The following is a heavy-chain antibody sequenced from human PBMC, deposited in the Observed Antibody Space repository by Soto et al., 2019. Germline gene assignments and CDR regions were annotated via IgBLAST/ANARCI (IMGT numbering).Heavy chain of an antibody. CDR2: IYYSGST. Sequence: SETLSLTCTVSGGSVSSGSYYWSWIRQPPGKGLEWIGYIYYSGSTNYNPSLKSRVTISVDTSKNQFSLKLSSVTAADTAVYYCARAMGNYYYYGMDVWGKGTTVTVSS. CDR1: GGSVSSGSYY. J-gene: IGHJ6*04. V-gene: IGHV4-61*01. D-gene: IGHD7-27*01. CDR3: ARAMGNYYYYGMDV.